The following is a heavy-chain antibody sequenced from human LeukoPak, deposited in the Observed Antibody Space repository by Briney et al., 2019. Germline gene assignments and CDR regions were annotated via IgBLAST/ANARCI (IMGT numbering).Heavy chain of an antibody. CDR2: ISGSGGST. Sequence: GGSLRLSCAASGFTFSSYAMSWVRQAPGKGLEWVSAISGSGGSTYYADSVRGRFTISRDNSKNTLYLQMNSLRAEDTAVYYCAKDGHYDSSGFTLQYWGQGTLVTVSS. CDR1: GFTFSSYA. D-gene: IGHD3-22*01. J-gene: IGHJ1*01. CDR3: AKDGHYDSSGFTLQY. V-gene: IGHV3-23*01.